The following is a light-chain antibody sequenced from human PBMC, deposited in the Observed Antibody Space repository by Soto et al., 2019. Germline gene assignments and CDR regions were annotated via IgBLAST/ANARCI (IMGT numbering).Light chain of an antibody. J-gene: IGKJ4*01. CDR1: QSVSSN. V-gene: IGKV3-11*01. CDR3: QQRSNWPLS. Sequence: VMTQSPATLSVSPGERATLSCRASQSVSSNLAWYQQKPGQAPRLLIYDTSNRATGVPARFSGRGSGTDFTLTISTLEPEDFAVYYCQQRSNWPLSFGGGTKVDI. CDR2: DTS.